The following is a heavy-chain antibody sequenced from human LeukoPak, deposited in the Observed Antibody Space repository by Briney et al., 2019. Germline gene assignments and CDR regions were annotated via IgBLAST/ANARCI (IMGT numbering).Heavy chain of an antibody. V-gene: IGHV3-7*05. CDR3: ASSNWNYYNY. Sequence: GGSLRLSCAASGFSFSSYWMSWVRQAPGKGLEWVANIKQDGSQKYYVDSVKGRFTISRDNAKNSLYLQMDSLRAEDSAVYYCASSNWNYYNYWGQGTLVTVSS. J-gene: IGHJ4*02. CDR1: GFSFSSYW. CDR2: IKQDGSQK. D-gene: IGHD1-20*01.